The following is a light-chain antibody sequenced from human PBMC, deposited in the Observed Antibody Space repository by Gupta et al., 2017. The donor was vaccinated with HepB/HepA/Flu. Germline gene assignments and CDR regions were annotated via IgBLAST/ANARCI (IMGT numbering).Light chain of an antibody. CDR1: QGISSW. CDR2: AAA. CDR3: QQTNNFPRT. J-gene: IGKJ1*01. Sequence: DIHMTQSPSSLSASVGDRVTITCRASQGISSWLAWYQQKPGKAPKLLIDAAASLQSGVPSRFSGSGSGTDFTLTISSRQPEDVATYYCQQTNNFPRTFGQGTKVEIK. V-gene: IGKV1-12*01.